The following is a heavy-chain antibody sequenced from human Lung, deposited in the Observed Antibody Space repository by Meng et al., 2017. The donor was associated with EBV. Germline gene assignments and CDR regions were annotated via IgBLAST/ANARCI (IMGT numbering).Heavy chain of an antibody. CDR1: GFTFSSYS. V-gene: IGHV3-21*01. CDR3: ARDTIAVAGLDY. J-gene: IGHJ4*02. D-gene: IGHD6-19*01. CDR2: ISTSTSYI. Sequence: EVQLVESGGGLVKPGGSLRLSCAASGFTFSSYSMNWVRQAPGKGLEWVSFISTSTSYIYYADSVKGRFTISRDNAKNSLYLQMNSLRAEDTAVYYCARDTIAVAGLDYWGQGTLVTVS.